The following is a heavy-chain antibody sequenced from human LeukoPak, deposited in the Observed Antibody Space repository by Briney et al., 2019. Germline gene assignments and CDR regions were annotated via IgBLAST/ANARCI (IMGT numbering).Heavy chain of an antibody. V-gene: IGHV3-21*01. D-gene: IGHD3-22*01. J-gene: IGHJ6*03. CDR3: ARDLPADSSGYYYDYYYYYMDV. CDR1: GFTFSSYS. Sequence: GGSLRLSCAASGFTFSSYSMNWVRQAPGKGLEWVSSISSSSSYIYYADSVKGRFTISRDNAKNSLYLQMNSLRAEDTAVYYCARDLPADSSGYYYDYYYYYMDVWGKGTTVTVSS. CDR2: ISSSSSYI.